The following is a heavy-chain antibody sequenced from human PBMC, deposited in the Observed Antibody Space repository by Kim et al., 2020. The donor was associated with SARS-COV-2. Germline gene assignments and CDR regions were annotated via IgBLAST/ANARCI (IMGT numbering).Heavy chain of an antibody. Sequence: GGSLRLSCVGSGFSFNTFGMHWVRQAPGKGLEWVAILSHDGTKRHYADSVQGRFTISRDNSKNTMFLQMNSLRAEDTAVYYCVRDLSTEISGWYYWGQGTLVTVSS. CDR1: GFSFNTFG. V-gene: IGHV3-30*03. CDR2: LSHDGTKR. J-gene: IGHJ4*02. CDR3: VRDLSTEISGWYY. D-gene: IGHD6-19*01.